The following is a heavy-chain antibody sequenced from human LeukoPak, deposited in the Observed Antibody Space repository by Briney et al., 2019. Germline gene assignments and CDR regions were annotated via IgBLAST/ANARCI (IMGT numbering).Heavy chain of an antibody. CDR1: GVSMTNYY. Sequence: SETLSLTCTVSGVSMTNYYWSWIRQPAGKGLEWIGRIYTSGNTNYHPSLESRVTMSVDTSKNQFSLKLSSVTAADTAVYYCARDLDCSRGACSLQHGMDAWGQGTTVTVSS. CDR2: IYTSGNT. J-gene: IGHJ6*02. V-gene: IGHV4-4*07. D-gene: IGHD2-15*01. CDR3: ARDLDCSRGACSLQHGMDA.